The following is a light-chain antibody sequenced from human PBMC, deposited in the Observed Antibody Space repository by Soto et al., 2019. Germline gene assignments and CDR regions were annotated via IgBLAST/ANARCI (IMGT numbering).Light chain of an antibody. CDR1: QSVSSY. Sequence: EIVLTQSPATLYLSPGERATLSCRASQSVSSYLAWYQQKPGQAPSLLIYDASNRATGIPARFSGSGSGTDFTLTISSLEPEDFAVYYCQQRSNWPSFTFGPGTKVDIK. CDR3: QQRSNWPSFT. CDR2: DAS. V-gene: IGKV3-11*01. J-gene: IGKJ3*01.